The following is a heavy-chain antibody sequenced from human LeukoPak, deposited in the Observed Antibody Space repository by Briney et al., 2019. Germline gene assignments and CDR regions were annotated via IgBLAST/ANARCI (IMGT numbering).Heavy chain of an antibody. D-gene: IGHD6-13*01. CDR1: GFTFSSYG. V-gene: IGHV4-4*07. CDR3: ARGTIAADDYYYMDV. CDR2: IYTSGST. Sequence: GSLRLSCAASGFTFSSYGMSWIRQPAGKGLEWIGRIYTSGSTDYNPSLKSRVIISVDTSKNHFSLKLSSVTAADTAVYYCARGTIAADDYYYMDVWGKGTTVTISS. J-gene: IGHJ6*03.